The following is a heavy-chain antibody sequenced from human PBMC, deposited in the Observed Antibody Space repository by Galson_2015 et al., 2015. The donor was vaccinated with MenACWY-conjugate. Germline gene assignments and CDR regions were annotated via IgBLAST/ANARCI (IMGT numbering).Heavy chain of an antibody. CDR2: IWYDGTNK. D-gene: IGHD4/OR15-4a*01. J-gene: IGHJ4*02. CDR1: GFAFSGYA. Sequence: SLRLSCAASGFAFSGYAMHWVRQPPGKGLEWVAIIWYDGTNKYYADSVKGRFTISRDNSKNTLCLQMNSLRAEDTAVYYCAGDLTTCYFDYWGQGTLVTVSS. CDR3: AGDLTTCYFDY. V-gene: IGHV3-33*01.